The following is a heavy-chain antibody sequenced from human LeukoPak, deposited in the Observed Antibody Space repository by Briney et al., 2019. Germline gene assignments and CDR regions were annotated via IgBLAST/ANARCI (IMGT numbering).Heavy chain of an antibody. CDR2: INPNSGGT. J-gene: IGHJ3*02. D-gene: IGHD6-13*01. V-gene: IGHV1-2*02. CDR1: GYTFTGYY. CDR3: ARAAAGTGFDAFDI. Sequence: GASVKVSCKASGYTFTGYYMHWVRQAPGQGLEWMGWINPNSGGTNYAQKFQGGVTMTRDTSISTAYMELSRLRSDDTAVYYCARAAAGTGFDAFDIWGQGTMVTVSS.